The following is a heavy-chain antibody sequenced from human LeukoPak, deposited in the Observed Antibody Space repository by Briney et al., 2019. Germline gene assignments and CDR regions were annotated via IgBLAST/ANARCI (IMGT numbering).Heavy chain of an antibody. D-gene: IGHD3-22*01. CDR1: GGSISSYY. V-gene: IGHV4-59*01. CDR3: ARDRRAGQSGYWFDP. CDR2: IHYSGST. J-gene: IGHJ5*02. Sequence: PSETLSLTCTVSGGSISSYYWSWIRQPPGKGLEWLGYIHYSGSTYYNPSLKSRVIISVDTSKNQFSLKVTSVTAADTAVYYCARDRRAGQSGYWFDPWGQGTLVTVSS.